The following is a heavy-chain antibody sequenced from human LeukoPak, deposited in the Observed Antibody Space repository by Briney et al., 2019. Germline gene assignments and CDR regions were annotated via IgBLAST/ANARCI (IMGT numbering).Heavy chain of an antibody. V-gene: IGHV3-11*01. CDR3: ARDGLTTVTTGYYYYYGMDV. J-gene: IGHJ6*02. Sequence: PGGSLRLSCAASGSTFSDYYMSWIRQAPGKGLEWVSYISSSGSTIYYADSVKGRFTISRDNAKNSLYLQMNSLRAEDTAVYYCARDGLTTVTTGYYYYYGMDVWGQGTTVTVSS. D-gene: IGHD4-17*01. CDR1: GSTFSDYY. CDR2: ISSSGSTI.